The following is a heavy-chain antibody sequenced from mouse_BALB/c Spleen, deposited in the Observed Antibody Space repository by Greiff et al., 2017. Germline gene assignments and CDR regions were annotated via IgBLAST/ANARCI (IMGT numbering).Heavy chain of an antibody. V-gene: IGHV5-6-5*01. Sequence: EVQLQQSGGGLVKPGGSLKLSCAASGFTFSSYAMSWVRQTPEKRLEWVASISSGGSTYYPDSVKGRFTISRDNARNILYLQMSSLRSEDTAMYYCARGGGSHAMDYWGQGTSVTVSS. CDR1: GFTFSSYA. J-gene: IGHJ4*01. CDR2: ISSGGST. D-gene: IGHD1-1*02. CDR3: ARGGGSHAMDY.